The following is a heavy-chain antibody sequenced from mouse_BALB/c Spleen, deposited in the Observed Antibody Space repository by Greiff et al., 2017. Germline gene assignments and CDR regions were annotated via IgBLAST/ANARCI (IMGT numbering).Heavy chain of an antibody. V-gene: IGHV1-31*01. CDR3: ARNNMTFFAY. D-gene: IGHD2-3*01. Sequence: VQLQQSGPELVKPGASVKISCKASGYSFTGYYMHWVKQSHVKSLEWIGRINPYNGATSYNQNFKDKASLTVDKSSSTAYMELHSLTSEDSAVYYCARNNMTFFAYWGQRTLVTVSA. J-gene: IGHJ3*01. CDR1: GYSFTGYY. CDR2: INPYNGAT.